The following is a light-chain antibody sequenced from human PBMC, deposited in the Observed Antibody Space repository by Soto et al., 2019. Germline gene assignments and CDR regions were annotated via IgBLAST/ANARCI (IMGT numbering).Light chain of an antibody. CDR3: QQNQDIPPT. CDR1: QSIDSY. Sequence: DIQMTQSPSYLSASVGDRVTVTCRASQSIDSYLNWYQQRPAQAPKLLIYVASTLQSGVPSRFSGSGSGTHFTLTISSLQPEDFATYYCQQNQDIPPTFGQGTRVERK. V-gene: IGKV1-39*01. J-gene: IGKJ1*01. CDR2: VAS.